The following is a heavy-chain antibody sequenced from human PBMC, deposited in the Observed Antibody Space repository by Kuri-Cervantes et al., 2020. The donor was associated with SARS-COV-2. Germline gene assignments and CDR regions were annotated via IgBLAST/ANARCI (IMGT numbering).Heavy chain of an antibody. CDR1: GGTFSSYA. CDR2: IIPIFAKA. CDR3: ARGPGLSDSRGYYYFY. J-gene: IGHJ4*02. Sequence: SVKVSCKASGGTFSSYAISWVRQAPGQGLEWMGGIIPIFAKANYAQKFQGRVTITAYRSTSTAYMELSSLRSEDTAVYYCARGPGLSDSRGYYYFYWGQGTLVTVSS. V-gene: IGHV1-69*13. D-gene: IGHD3-22*01.